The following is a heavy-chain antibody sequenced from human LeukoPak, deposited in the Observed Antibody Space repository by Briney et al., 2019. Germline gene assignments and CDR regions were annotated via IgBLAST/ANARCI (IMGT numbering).Heavy chain of an antibody. CDR1: GFTFSYYW. V-gene: IGHV3-7*03. D-gene: IGHD6-25*01. CDR3: AREAAY. Sequence: GGSLRLSCATSGFTFSYYWMTWVRQAPGKGLEWLANIKGDGSENNYVASMKGRFTISRDNVNNSLYLQLNNLRVEDTAMYYCAREAAYWGQGTRVTVSS. CDR2: IKGDGSEN. J-gene: IGHJ4*02.